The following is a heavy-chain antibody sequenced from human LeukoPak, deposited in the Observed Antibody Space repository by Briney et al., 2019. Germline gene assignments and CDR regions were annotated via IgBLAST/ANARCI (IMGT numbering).Heavy chain of an antibody. D-gene: IGHD2-15*01. J-gene: IGHJ4*02. CDR2: ISYGGST. CDR1: GGSISSYS. V-gene: IGHV4-59*08. CDR3: ARQGCSGGSCYSGPIDY. Sequence: TPSETLSLTCTASGGSISSYSWRWIRQPPGKGLEWIGDISYGGSTNYNASLGRGVTTFVGTTHNHFSFKLSYGTAADTAVYYCARQGCSGGSCYSGPIDYWGQGTLVTVSS.